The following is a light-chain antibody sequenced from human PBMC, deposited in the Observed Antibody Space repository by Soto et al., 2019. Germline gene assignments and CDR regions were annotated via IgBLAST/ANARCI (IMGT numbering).Light chain of an antibody. CDR1: SSDVGGYNY. J-gene: IGLJ1*01. Sequence: QPASVSGSPGQSITISCTGTSSDVGGYNYVSWYQQHPGKAPKLMIYDVSNRPSGVSNRFSGSKSGNTASLTISGLQAEDEADYYCSSYTSSSTGVFGTGTKLTVL. V-gene: IGLV2-14*01. CDR3: SSYTSSSTGV. CDR2: DVS.